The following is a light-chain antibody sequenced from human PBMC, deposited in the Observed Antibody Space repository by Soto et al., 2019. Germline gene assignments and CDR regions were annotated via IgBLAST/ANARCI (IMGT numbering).Light chain of an antibody. V-gene: IGLV2-14*01. CDR1: SSDVGGYNY. CDR2: EVS. Sequence: QSALTQPASVSGSPGQSITISCTGTSSDVGGYNYVSWYQQHPGKAPKLMIYEVSNRPSGVSSRFSGSKSGNTASLTISGLQAEDEADYYCSSYRSGTTEVFGGGTKVTVL. J-gene: IGLJ3*02. CDR3: SSYRSGTTEV.